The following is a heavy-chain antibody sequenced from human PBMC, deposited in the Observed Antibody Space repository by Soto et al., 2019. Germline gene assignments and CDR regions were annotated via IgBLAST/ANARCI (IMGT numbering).Heavy chain of an antibody. Sequence: EVQLVESGGGLVQPGGSLRLSCAASAFSVSSNYMSWVRQAPGKGLEWVSVIYSGGSTYYADSVEGRFTISRHSSKNTLYLQMHSLRAEDTAVYYCAREYYYGSGSLFDLWGRGTLVTVSS. J-gene: IGHJ2*01. CDR1: AFSVSSNY. CDR3: AREYYYGSGSLFDL. D-gene: IGHD3-10*01. CDR2: IYSGGST. V-gene: IGHV3-53*04.